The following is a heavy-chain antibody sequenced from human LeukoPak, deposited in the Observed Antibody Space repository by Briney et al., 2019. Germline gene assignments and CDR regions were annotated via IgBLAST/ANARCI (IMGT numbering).Heavy chain of an antibody. CDR3: ARSTYYYDSSGYYDFDY. CDR2: IYYSGST. D-gene: IGHD3-22*01. CDR1: GGSISSYY. J-gene: IGHJ4*02. Sequence: PSETLSLTCTVSGGSISSYYWSWIRQPPGKGLEWIGYIYYSGSTNYNPSLKSRVTISVDTSKNQFSLKLSSVTAADTAVYYCARSTYYYDSSGYYDFDYWGQGTLVTVSS. V-gene: IGHV4-59*01.